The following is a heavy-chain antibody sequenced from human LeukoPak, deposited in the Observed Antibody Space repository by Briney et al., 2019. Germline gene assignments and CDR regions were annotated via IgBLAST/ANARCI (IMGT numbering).Heavy chain of an antibody. Sequence: GGSLRLSCAASGFTFSSYGMHWVRQAPGKGLEWVAVIWYDGSNKYYPDSVKGRFTISRDNSKNTLYLQMNSLRAEDTAVYYCAKDGVVGQPLLYYYYYMDVWGKGTTVTVSS. CDR2: IWYDGSNK. CDR1: GFTFSSYG. D-gene: IGHD2-15*01. J-gene: IGHJ6*03. CDR3: AKDGVVGQPLLYYYYYMDV. V-gene: IGHV3-33*06.